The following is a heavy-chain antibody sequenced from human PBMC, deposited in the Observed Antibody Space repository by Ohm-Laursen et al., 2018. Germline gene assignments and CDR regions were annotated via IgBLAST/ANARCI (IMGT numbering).Heavy chain of an antibody. CDR2: IWYDGSNK. J-gene: IGHJ4*02. V-gene: IGHV3-33*06. CDR3: AKSTHDFWSGYPPDY. CDR1: GLTFSSYG. D-gene: IGHD3-3*01. Sequence: SLRLSCAASGLTFSSYGMHWVRQAPGKGLEWVAVIWYDGSNKYYADSVKGRFTISRDNSKNTLYLQMNSLRAEDTAVYYCAKSTHDFWSGYPPDYWGQGTLVTVSS.